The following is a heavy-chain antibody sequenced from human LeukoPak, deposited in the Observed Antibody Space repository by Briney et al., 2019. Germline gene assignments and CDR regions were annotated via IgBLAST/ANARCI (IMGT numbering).Heavy chain of an antibody. CDR2: ISYDASNK. J-gene: IGHJ4*02. D-gene: IGHD3-3*01. CDR1: GFTFSSYG. V-gene: IGHV3-30*18. CDR3: AKESFWSGLVPLDY. Sequence: GGSLRLSCAASGFTFSSYGMHWVRQAPGKGLEWVAVISYDASNKYYTDSVKGRFTISRDNSKNTLYPQMNSLRAEDTAMYYCAKESFWSGLVPLDYWGQGSLVTVSS.